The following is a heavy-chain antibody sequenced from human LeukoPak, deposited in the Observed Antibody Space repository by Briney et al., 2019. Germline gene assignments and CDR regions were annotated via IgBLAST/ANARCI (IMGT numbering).Heavy chain of an antibody. Sequence: PGGSLRLSCAASGITFSSYWMHWVRQAPGKGLVWVSRINSDGSSTSYADSVKGRFTISRDNAKNTLYLQMNSLRAEDTAVYYCARVPVYYYDSSGYPILLFDAFDIWGQGTMVTVSS. D-gene: IGHD3-22*01. CDR1: GITFSSYW. CDR3: ARVPVYYYDSSGYPILLFDAFDI. CDR2: INSDGSST. J-gene: IGHJ3*02. V-gene: IGHV3-74*01.